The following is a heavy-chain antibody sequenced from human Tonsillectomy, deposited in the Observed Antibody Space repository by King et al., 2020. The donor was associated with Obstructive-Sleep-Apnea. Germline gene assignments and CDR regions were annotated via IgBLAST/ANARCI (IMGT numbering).Heavy chain of an antibody. J-gene: IGHJ4*02. V-gene: IGHV4-30-2*01. CDR2: IDHSGST. CDR1: GGSISSGGYS. Sequence: QLQESGSGLVKPSQTLSLTCAVSGGSISSGGYSWSWIRQPPGKGLEWIGYIDHSGSTYYNPSLKSRVTISVERSKNQFSLKLSSVTAADTAVYYCARGELRYFDWLFKSRSRAICFDYWGQGTLVTVSS. D-gene: IGHD3-9*01. CDR3: ARGELRYFDWLFKSRSRAICFDY.